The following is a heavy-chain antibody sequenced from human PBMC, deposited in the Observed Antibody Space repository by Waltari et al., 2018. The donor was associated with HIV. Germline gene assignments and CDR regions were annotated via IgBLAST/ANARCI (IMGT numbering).Heavy chain of an antibody. D-gene: IGHD6-19*01. CDR2: INPKSDGT. V-gene: IGHV1-2*02. CDR3: ARDRIAVTGSYYYGMDV. Sequence: QVQLVQSGAEVKKPGASVKVSCKASGYTFTGYYMHWVRQAPGQGLEWMGWINPKSDGTNYAQKFQGMVTMTRDTSTSTAYMELSRLRSDDTALYYCARDRIAVTGSYYYGMDVWGQGTTVTVSS. CDR1: GYTFTGYY. J-gene: IGHJ6*02.